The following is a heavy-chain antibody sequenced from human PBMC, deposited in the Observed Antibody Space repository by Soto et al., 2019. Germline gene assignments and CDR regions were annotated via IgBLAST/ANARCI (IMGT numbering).Heavy chain of an antibody. J-gene: IGHJ5*02. D-gene: IGHD3-3*01. V-gene: IGHV3-9*01. Sequence: GGSLRLSCAASGFSFEDYAMHWVRQAPGKGLEWVSGISSKTASISYADSVKGRFTISRDNAKNSLYLQMNSLRAEDTAVYYCAKDVATHDFWSGYDPWGQGTLVTVSS. CDR2: ISSKTASI. CDR3: AKDVATHDFWSGYDP. CDR1: GFSFEDYA.